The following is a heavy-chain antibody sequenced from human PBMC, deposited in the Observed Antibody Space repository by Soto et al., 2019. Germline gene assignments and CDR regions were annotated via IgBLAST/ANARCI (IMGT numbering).Heavy chain of an antibody. J-gene: IGHJ4*02. D-gene: IGHD2-15*01. CDR1: GFTFNDYW. V-gene: IGHV3-7*05. CDR2: MNPDGSAK. CDR3: AKGGSPYEECAY. Sequence: EVQLVESGGGLVQPGGSLRLSCAASGFTFNDYWMSWVRQAPGKGLEWVANMNPDGSAKSYVDSVKGRFTISRENANNSLYLHINSLRADDTAVYYCAKGGSPYEECAYWGQGTLVTVSS.